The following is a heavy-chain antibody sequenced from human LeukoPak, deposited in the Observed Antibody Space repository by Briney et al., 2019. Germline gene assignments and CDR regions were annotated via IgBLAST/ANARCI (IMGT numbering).Heavy chain of an antibody. Sequence: GGSLRLSCAASGFTFSSYEMNWVRQAPGKGLEWVSYISSSGSTIYYADSVKGRFTISRDNAKNSLYLQMNSLRAEDTALYYCARLGDYAPSYYYYMDVWGKGTTVTVSS. D-gene: IGHD4-17*01. V-gene: IGHV3-48*03. CDR1: GFTFSSYE. J-gene: IGHJ6*03. CDR2: ISSSGSTI. CDR3: ARLGDYAPSYYYYMDV.